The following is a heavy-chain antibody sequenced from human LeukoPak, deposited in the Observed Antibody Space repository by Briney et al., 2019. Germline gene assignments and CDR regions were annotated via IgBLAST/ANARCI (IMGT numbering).Heavy chain of an antibody. CDR1: GFTFSSYG. J-gene: IGHJ4*02. Sequence: GGSLRLSCAASGFTFSSYGMHWVRQAPGKGLEWVAVISHDGSNKYYADSVKGRFTISRDNSKNTLYLQMNSLRAEDTAVYYCAKDPGLRLQYYFDYWGQGTLVTVSS. D-gene: IGHD4-17*01. CDR3: AKDPGLRLQYYFDY. V-gene: IGHV3-30*18. CDR2: ISHDGSNK.